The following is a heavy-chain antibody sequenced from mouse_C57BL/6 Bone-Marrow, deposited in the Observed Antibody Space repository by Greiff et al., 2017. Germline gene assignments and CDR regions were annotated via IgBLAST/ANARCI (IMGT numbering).Heavy chain of an antibody. V-gene: IGHV5-4*03. CDR2: ISDGGSYT. CDR3: GRSWFAY. CDR1: GFTFSSYA. Sequence: DVKLVESGGGLVKPGGSLKLSCAASGFTFSSYAMSWVRQTPEKRLEWVATISDGGSYTYYPDNVKGRFTISRDNAKNNLYLQMSHLKSEDTAMYYCGRSWFAYWGQGTLVTVSA. J-gene: IGHJ3*01.